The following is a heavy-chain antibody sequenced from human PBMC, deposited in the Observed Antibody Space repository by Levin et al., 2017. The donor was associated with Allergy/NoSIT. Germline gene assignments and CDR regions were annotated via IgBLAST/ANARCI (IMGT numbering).Heavy chain of an antibody. Sequence: PGWSLRLSCAVSGVTFSTYAMNWVRQAPGKGLEWVSYISSSGTTIYYLDSVKGRFTISRDDAKNSLYLQMNSLRAEDTAVYYCGRYGSGSYPDYWGRGTLVTVSS. CDR3: GRYGSGSYPDY. D-gene: IGHD3-10*01. CDR2: ISSSGTTI. CDR1: GVTFSTYA. V-gene: IGHV3-48*01. J-gene: IGHJ4*02.